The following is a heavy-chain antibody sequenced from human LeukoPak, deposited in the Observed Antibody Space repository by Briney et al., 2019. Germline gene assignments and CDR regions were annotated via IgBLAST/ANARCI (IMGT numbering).Heavy chain of an antibody. CDR3: ARDHGFIAAAGTGYYYYMDV. J-gene: IGHJ6*03. V-gene: IGHV4-4*07. CDR1: GGSISSYY. CDR2: IYTSGST. Sequence: SETLSLTCTVSGGSISSYYWSWIRQPAGKGLEWIGRIYTSGSTNYNPSLKSRVTTSVDTSKNQFSLKLSSVTAADTAVCYCARDHGFIAAAGTGYYYYMDVWGKGTTVTVSS. D-gene: IGHD6-13*01.